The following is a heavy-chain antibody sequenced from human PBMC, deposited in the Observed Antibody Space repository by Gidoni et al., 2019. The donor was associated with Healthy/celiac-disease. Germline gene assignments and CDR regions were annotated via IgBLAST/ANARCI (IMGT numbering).Heavy chain of an antibody. CDR2: ISWNSGSI. Sequence: EVQLVESGGGLVQPGRSLRLSCAASGFTFADYAMHWVRQAPGKGLEWVSGISWNSGSIGYADSVKGRFTISRDNAKNSLYLQMNSLRAEDTALYYCAKDGRYSSSSYPYYYYGMDVWGQGTTVTVSS. CDR1: GFTFADYA. D-gene: IGHD6-6*01. V-gene: IGHV3-9*01. CDR3: AKDGRYSSSSYPYYYYGMDV. J-gene: IGHJ6*02.